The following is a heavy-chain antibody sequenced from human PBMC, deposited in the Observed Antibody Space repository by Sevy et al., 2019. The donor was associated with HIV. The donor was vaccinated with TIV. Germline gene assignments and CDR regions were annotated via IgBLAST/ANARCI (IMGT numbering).Heavy chain of an antibody. V-gene: IGHV3-11*01. CDR2: ISSRGSTI. CDR3: ARDLVVIYGSGSYSNYGMDI. J-gene: IGHJ6*02. CDR1: GFTFSNSY. Sequence: GGSLRLSCEASGFTFSNSYMSWVRQSPGKGLEWVSYISSRGSTIYYAESVKGRFTISRDNAKNSLYLQMNGLRDDDTAVYYCARDLVVIYGSGSYSNYGMDIWGQGTTVTVSS. D-gene: IGHD3-10*01.